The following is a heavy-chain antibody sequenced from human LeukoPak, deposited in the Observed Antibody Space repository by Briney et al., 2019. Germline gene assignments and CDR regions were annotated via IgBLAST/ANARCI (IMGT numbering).Heavy chain of an antibody. Sequence: PSETLSLTCAVYGGSFSGYYWSGIRQPPGKGLEWIGEINHSGSTNYNPSLKSRVTISVDTSKNQFSLKLSSVTAADTAVYYCARHRLVVVPAAIGNWFDPWGQGTLVTVSS. CDR2: INHSGST. D-gene: IGHD2-2*01. V-gene: IGHV4-34*01. CDR3: ARHRLVVVPAAIGNWFDP. J-gene: IGHJ5*02. CDR1: GGSFSGYY.